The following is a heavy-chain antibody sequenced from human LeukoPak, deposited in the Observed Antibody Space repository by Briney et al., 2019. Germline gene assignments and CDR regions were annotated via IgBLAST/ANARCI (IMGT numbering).Heavy chain of an antibody. V-gene: IGHV3-7*01. Sequence: GGSLRLSCAASGFTFSNSWMSWVRQAPGKGLEWVANIKQDESEKNYVDSVKGRFTISRDNSKNTLYLQMNSLRAEDTAVYYCAKDQPDSSGYPDYWGQGTLVTVSS. CDR1: GFTFSNSW. CDR3: AKDQPDSSGYPDY. CDR2: IKQDESEK. J-gene: IGHJ4*02. D-gene: IGHD3-22*01.